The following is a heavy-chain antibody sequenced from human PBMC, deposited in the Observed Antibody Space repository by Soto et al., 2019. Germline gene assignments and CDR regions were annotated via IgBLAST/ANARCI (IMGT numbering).Heavy chain of an antibody. V-gene: IGHV1-69*01. D-gene: IGHD3-16*01. CDR1: GGTFSTYA. Sequence: QVQLVQSGAEVKKPGSSVKGSCKASGGTFSTYAISWVRQAPGQGLEWMGGIIPVFVTPKYAQKCQGRVTITADESASTVYLELSSLRSEDTAVYYCARHWGFVTGYYFDFWGQGTLVTVSS. CDR2: IIPVFVTP. J-gene: IGHJ4*02. CDR3: ARHWGFVTGYYFDF.